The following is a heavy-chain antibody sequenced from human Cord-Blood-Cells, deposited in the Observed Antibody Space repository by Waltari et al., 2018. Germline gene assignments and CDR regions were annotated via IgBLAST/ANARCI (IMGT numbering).Heavy chain of an antibody. CDR1: GFTFDDYA. V-gene: IGHV3-9*01. CDR3: AKGVAATEGVDY. J-gene: IGHJ4*02. CDR2: ISCNSGSI. Sequence: VQLVESGGGLVQPGRSLRLSCAASGFTFDDYAMHWVRQVPGKGWEWVLGISCNSGSIGYADSVKCRFTISRDNAKNALYLQMNSLRAEDTALYYCAKGVAATEGVDYWGQGTLVTVSS. D-gene: IGHD2-15*01.